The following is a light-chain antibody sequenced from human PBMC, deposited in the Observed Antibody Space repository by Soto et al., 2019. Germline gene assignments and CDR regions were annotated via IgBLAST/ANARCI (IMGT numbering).Light chain of an antibody. J-gene: IGKJ1*01. CDR3: QHHDSSPTWT. Sequence: EIVLTQSPGTLYLPPGERATLSCRASQSVSGRFLTWYQQKGGQAPRLLIYGASTRDAGIPDRFSGSGSGTDFTLTISRLEPEDFAVYYCQHHDSSPTWTFGQGTKVEIK. V-gene: IGKV3-20*01. CDR1: QSVSGRF. CDR2: GAS.